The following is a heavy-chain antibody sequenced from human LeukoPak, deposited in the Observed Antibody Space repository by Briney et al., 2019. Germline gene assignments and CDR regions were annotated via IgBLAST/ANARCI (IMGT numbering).Heavy chain of an antibody. CDR1: GFTFSDYW. CDR3: ARELLVVPAAILDAFDI. Sequence: GGALRLSCAVSGFTFSDYWMHWVRQDPGKGLMWVSRISSDGSRTTYADFVKGRFTISRDNAKNTLYLQMNSLRAEDTAVYYCARELLVVPAAILDAFDIWGQGTMVTVSS. J-gene: IGHJ3*02. D-gene: IGHD2-2*02. V-gene: IGHV3-74*01. CDR2: ISSDGSRT.